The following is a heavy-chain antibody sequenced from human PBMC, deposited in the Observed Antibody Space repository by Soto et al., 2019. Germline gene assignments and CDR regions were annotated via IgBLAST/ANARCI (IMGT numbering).Heavy chain of an antibody. CDR2: INKDGSEK. Sequence: LSCAASGFTFISYAMNLVRQAPGKGLEWVANINKDGSEKLYVDSVKGRFTISRDNAKNSLYLQMNSLRVEDTAVYFCAGGSGWLIDYWGQGTLVTVSS. J-gene: IGHJ4*02. D-gene: IGHD6-19*01. CDR1: GFTFISYA. V-gene: IGHV3-7*03. CDR3: AGGSGWLIDY.